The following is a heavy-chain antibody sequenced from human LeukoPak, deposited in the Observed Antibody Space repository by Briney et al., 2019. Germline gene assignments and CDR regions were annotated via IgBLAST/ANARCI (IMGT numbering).Heavy chain of an antibody. CDR3: ARGRHTAAIDTGPRLFDY. CDR2: INPNSGGT. D-gene: IGHD5-18*01. V-gene: IGHV1-2*02. Sequence: GASVKVSCDAWGYTFHGCYLHWARQAPGQGLEWMGWINPNSGGTNYAQKFQGRVTMTRDTSISTAYMELSRLRSDDTAVYYCARGRHTAAIDTGPRLFDYWGQGTLVTVSS. J-gene: IGHJ4*02. CDR1: GYTFHGCY.